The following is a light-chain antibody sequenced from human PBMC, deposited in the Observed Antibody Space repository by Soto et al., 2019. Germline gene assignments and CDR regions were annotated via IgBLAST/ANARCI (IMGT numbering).Light chain of an antibody. CDR3: QQLNSYPVGT. Sequence: DIQLTQSPSFLSASVGDRVTITCRASQGISSYLAWYQQKPGKAPKRLIYAASTLQSGVPSRFSGSGSGTEFPLTISSLQTEDFATYYGQQLNSYPVGTFGGGTQVEIK. CDR2: AAS. CDR1: QGISSY. V-gene: IGKV1-9*01. J-gene: IGKJ4*01.